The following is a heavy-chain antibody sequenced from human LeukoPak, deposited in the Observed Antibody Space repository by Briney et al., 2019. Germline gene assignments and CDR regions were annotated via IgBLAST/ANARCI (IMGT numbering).Heavy chain of an antibody. V-gene: IGHV3-30*03. CDR1: AFTFSSYG. CDR3: ARTSKDYYGSGGGDY. Sequence: PGRSLRLSCAASAFTFSSYGMHWVRQAPGKGLEWVALISYDGSDKDYAKSVKGRFTISRDNSKNTLYLQMNSLRAEDTAVYYCARTSKDYYGSGGGDYWGQGTLVTVSS. CDR2: ISYDGSDK. D-gene: IGHD3-10*01. J-gene: IGHJ4*02.